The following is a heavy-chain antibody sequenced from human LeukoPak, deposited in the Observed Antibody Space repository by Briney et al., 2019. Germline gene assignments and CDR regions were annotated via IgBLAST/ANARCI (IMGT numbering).Heavy chain of an antibody. CDR2: MKQDGSER. CDR1: GFTFSNYW. V-gene: IGHV3-7*01. CDR3: ASGVVLTTHDAFDI. D-gene: IGHD3-22*01. J-gene: IGHJ3*02. Sequence: GGSLRLSCAASGFTFSNYWMTWVRQAPGKGLEWVANMKQDGSERYYVDSVRGRFTISRDNAKSSLYLQMNSLRAEDTAVYYCASGVVLTTHDAFDIWGQGTMVTVSS.